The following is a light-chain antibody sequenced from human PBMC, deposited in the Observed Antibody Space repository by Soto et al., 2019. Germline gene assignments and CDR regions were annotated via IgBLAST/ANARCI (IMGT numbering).Light chain of an antibody. CDR3: SSYTSSRTRV. CDR2: EVS. Sequence: QSALTQPASVSGSPRQSITISCTGTSSDVGGYNYVSWYQQHPGKAPKLMIYEVSNRPSGVSNRFSGSKSGNTASLTISGLQAEDEADYYCSSYTSSRTRVFGTGTKLTVL. V-gene: IGLV2-14*01. CDR1: SSDVGGYNY. J-gene: IGLJ1*01.